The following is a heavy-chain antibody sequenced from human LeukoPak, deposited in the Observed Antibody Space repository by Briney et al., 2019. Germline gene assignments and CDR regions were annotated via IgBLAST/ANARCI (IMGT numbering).Heavy chain of an antibody. V-gene: IGHV3-21*01. CDR2: ISSSSSYI. D-gene: IGHD5-18*01. J-gene: IGHJ6*02. CDR1: GFTFSSYS. CDR3: ARSPSYSYGSGRYGMDV. Sequence: GGSLRLSCAASGFTFSSYSMNWVRQAPGKGLEWVSSISSSSSYICYADSVKGRFTISRDNAKNSLYLQMNSLRAEDTAVYYCARSPSYSYGSGRYGMDVWGQGTTVTVSS.